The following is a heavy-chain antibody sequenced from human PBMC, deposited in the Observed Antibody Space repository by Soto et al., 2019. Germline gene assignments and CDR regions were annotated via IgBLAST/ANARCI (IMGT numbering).Heavy chain of an antibody. CDR2: IWYDGSNK. J-gene: IGHJ4*02. V-gene: IGHV3-33*01. CDR3: ARGTGSFDY. CDR1: GFTFSSYG. Sequence: QVQLVESGGGVVQPGRSLRLSCAASGFTFSSYGMHWVRQAPGKGLEWVAVIWYDGSNKYYADSVKGRFTISRDNSKNTLYLQMNSLIAEDTAVYYCARGTGSFDYWGQGTLVTVSS.